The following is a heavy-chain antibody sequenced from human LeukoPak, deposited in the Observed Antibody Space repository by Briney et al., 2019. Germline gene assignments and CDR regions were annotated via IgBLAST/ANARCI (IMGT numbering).Heavy chain of an antibody. Sequence: GGSLRLSCAASGFTFSSYAMSWVRQAPGKGLERVSAISGSGGSTYYADSVKGRFTISRDNSRNTLYLQMNSLRAEDTAVYYCAKEGSNYYYYMDVWGKGTTASVSS. V-gene: IGHV3-23*01. CDR2: ISGSGGST. J-gene: IGHJ6*03. CDR3: AKEGSNYYYYMDV. CDR1: GFTFSSYA.